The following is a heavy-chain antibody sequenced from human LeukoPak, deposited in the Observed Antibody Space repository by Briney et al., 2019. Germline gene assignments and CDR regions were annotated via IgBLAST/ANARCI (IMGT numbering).Heavy chain of an antibody. Sequence: GASVKVACKASGYTFTSYYMHWVRQAPGQGLEWMGGIIPIFGTANYAQKFQGRVTITTDESTSTAYMELSSLRSEDTAVYYCARDKRITMVRGVSAFDIWGQGTMVTVSS. J-gene: IGHJ3*02. CDR1: GYTFTSYY. D-gene: IGHD3-10*01. V-gene: IGHV1-69*05. CDR3: ARDKRITMVRGVSAFDI. CDR2: IIPIFGTA.